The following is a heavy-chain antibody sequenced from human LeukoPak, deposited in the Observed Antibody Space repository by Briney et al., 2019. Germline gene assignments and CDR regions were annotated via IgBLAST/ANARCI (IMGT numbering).Heavy chain of an antibody. D-gene: IGHD5-18*01. J-gene: IGHJ4*02. CDR2: IYYSGST. CDR3: ARESPPGYNYGIVDY. Sequence: SATLSLTCTVSGGSISSGDYYWSWIRQHPGKGLEWIGYIYYSGSTYYNPSLKSRVTISLDTSKNQFSLKLTSVTAADTAVYYCARESPPGYNYGIVDYWGQGSLVTVSS. V-gene: IGHV4-31*03. CDR1: GGSISSGDYY.